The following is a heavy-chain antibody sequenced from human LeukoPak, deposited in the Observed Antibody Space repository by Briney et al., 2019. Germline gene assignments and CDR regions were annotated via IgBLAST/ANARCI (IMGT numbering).Heavy chain of an antibody. CDR3: ARLRDYYYYYMDV. V-gene: IGHV4-38-2*02. J-gene: IGHJ6*03. Sequence: SETLSLTCTVSGYSISSGYYWGWIRQPPGKGLEWIGSIYHSGSTYYNPSLKSRVTISVDTSKNQFSLKLSSVTAADTAVYYCARLRDYYYYYMDVWGKGTTVTLSS. CDR1: GYSISSGYY. CDR2: IYHSGST.